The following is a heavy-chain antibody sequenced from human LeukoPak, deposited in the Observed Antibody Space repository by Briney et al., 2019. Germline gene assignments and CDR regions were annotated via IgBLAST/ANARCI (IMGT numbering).Heavy chain of an antibody. CDR1: GFTFSSYS. D-gene: IGHD6-13*01. Sequence: GGSLRLSCAASGFTFSSYSMNWVRQAPGKGLEWVSYISSSSSTIYYADSVKGRFTISRDNAKNSLYLQMNSLRAEDTAVYYCAKAPRIAAAGKDFDYWGQGTLVTVSS. CDR2: ISSSSSTI. V-gene: IGHV3-48*01. CDR3: AKAPRIAAAGKDFDY. J-gene: IGHJ4*02.